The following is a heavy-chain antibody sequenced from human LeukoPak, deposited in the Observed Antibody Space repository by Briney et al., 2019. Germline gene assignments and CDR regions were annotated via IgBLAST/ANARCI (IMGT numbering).Heavy chain of an antibody. CDR1: GYTFTDYY. Sequence: ASVKVSCKASGYTFTDYYIHWVRQAPGQGLEWMGWINPNSGGTNFAQKFQGRVTMTRDTSISTAFMEVRRLRSDDTAVYYCARDQSYYRVWGQGTLVTVSS. CDR2: INPNSGGT. CDR3: ARDQSYYRV. D-gene: IGHD1-14*01. J-gene: IGHJ4*02. V-gene: IGHV1-2*02.